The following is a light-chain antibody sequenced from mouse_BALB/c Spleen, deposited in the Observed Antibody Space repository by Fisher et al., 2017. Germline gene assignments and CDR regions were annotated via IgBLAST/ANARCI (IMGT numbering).Light chain of an antibody. J-gene: IGKJ5*01. V-gene: IGKV4-91*01. CDR1: SSISSNY. Sequence: DIVITQTPTTMAASPGEKITITCSASSSISSNYLHWYQQKPGFSPKLLIYRTSNLASGVPARFSGSGSGTSYSLTISSVEAEDDATYYCQQWSGYHMYTFGAGTKLELK. CDR2: RTS. CDR3: QQWSGYHMYT.